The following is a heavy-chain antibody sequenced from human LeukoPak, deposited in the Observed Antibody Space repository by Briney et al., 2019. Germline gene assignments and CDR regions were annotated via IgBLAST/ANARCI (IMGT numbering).Heavy chain of an antibody. Sequence: GGSLRLSCAASGFTFSDYYMSWIRQAPGKGLEWVSYISSSGSTIYYADSVKGRFTISRDNAKNSLYLQMNSLRAEDTAVYYCARVPSFVTMVRGVIIRYNWFDPWGQGTLVTVSS. CDR2: ISSSGSTI. V-gene: IGHV3-11*01. CDR1: GFTFSDYY. D-gene: IGHD3-10*01. J-gene: IGHJ5*02. CDR3: ARVPSFVTMVRGVIIRYNWFDP.